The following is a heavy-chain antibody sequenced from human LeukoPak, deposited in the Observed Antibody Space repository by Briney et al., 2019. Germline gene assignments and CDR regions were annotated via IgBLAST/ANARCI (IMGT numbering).Heavy chain of an antibody. CDR1: GYTFASYY. CDR3: ARALPRIAAAGTLGRLFDY. V-gene: IGHV1-46*01. Sequence: ASVKVSCKASGYTFASYYMHWLRQAPGQGLEWMGIINPSGGSTSYAQKFQGGVTMTRDTSTSTVYMELSSLRSEDTAVYYCARALPRIAAAGTLGRLFDYWGQGTLVTVSS. D-gene: IGHD6-13*01. CDR2: INPSGGST. J-gene: IGHJ4*02.